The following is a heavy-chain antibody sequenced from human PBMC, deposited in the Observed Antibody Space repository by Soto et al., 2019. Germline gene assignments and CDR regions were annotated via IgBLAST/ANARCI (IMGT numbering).Heavy chain of an antibody. J-gene: IGHJ6*02. V-gene: IGHV3-48*03. Sequence: GGSLRLSCEGSGFTFSCYEMKWVRPAPGKGLEWVSYISSSGSTKNYADSVKGRFTISRDNVKNSLYLQMNSLRAEDTAVYYCARVPRNFYYNGMDVWGQGTTVTVSS. CDR2: ISSSGSTK. CDR1: GFTFSCYE. CDR3: ARVPRNFYYNGMDV.